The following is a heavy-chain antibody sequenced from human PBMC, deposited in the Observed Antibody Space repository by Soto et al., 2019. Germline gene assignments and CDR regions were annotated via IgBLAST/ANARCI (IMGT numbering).Heavy chain of an antibody. CDR3: ARGTRALITSFFAY. J-gene: IGHJ4*02. Sequence: SETLSLTCSVSGDAISNYYWSWIRQTPGRGLEWIGCVHESGSTDYNPSLRGRVIISLHTSKSQFSLSLRSATAADTATYYCARGTRALITSFFAYWGQGRPVNVS. D-gene: IGHD1-20*01. CDR1: GDAISNYY. CDR2: VHESGST. V-gene: IGHV4-59*03.